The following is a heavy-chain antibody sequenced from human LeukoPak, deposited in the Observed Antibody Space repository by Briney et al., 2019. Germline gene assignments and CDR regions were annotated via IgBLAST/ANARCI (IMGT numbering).Heavy chain of an antibody. CDR1: GFTFSNFG. J-gene: IGHJ4*02. CDR3: ARDRVLHYFDY. D-gene: IGHD3-16*01. Sequence: GGSLRLSCAASGFTFSNFGMHWVRQAPGKGLEWVAVIWYDGSDKSVKGRFTISRDNSKNTLYLQMTSLRADDTAVYYCARDRVLHYFDYWGQGALVTVSS. V-gene: IGHV3-33*08. CDR2: IWYDGSDK.